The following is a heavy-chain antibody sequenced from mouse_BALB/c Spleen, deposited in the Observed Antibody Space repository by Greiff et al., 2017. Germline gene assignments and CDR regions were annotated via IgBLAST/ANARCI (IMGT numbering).Heavy chain of an antibody. CDR2: IYPGSGST. Sequence: VQLQQSGPELVKPGASVKMSCKASGYTFTDYVISWVKQRTGQGLEWIGEIYPGSGSTYYNEKFKGKATLTADKSSNTAYMQLSSLTSEDSAVYFCARWRYYGSSPPYAMDYWGQGTSVTVSS. CDR1: GYTFTDYV. J-gene: IGHJ4*01. V-gene: IGHV1-77*01. CDR3: ARWRYYGSSPPYAMDY. D-gene: IGHD1-1*01.